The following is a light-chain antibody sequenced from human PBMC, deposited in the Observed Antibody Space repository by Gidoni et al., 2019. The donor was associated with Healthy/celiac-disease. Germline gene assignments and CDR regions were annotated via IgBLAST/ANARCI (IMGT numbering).Light chain of an antibody. CDR3: QQYNSYPLT. CDR1: QSISSW. V-gene: IGKV1-5*01. CDR2: DAS. J-gene: IGKJ4*01. Sequence: DIQITQSPSTLPASVGDSVTITCRASQSISSWLDWYQQKPGKAPKLLIYDASRLESGVPSRFSGSGSVTEFTLTISCLQPDDFATYYCQQYNSYPLTFGGGTKVEIK.